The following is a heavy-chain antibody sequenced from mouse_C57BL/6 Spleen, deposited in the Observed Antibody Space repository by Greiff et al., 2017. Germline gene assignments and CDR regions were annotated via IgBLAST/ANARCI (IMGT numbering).Heavy chain of an antibody. Sequence: QVQLQQSGAELVKPGASVKISCKASGYAFSSYWMNWVKQRPGKGLEWIGQIYPGDGDTNYNGKFKGKATLTADKSSSTAYMQLSSLTSEDSAVYFCARTVPPYYGSSYGYDYYAMDYGGQGTSVTVSS. CDR2: IYPGDGDT. CDR1: GYAFSSYW. CDR3: ARTVPPYYGSSYGYDYYAMDY. J-gene: IGHJ4*01. V-gene: IGHV1-80*01. D-gene: IGHD1-1*01.